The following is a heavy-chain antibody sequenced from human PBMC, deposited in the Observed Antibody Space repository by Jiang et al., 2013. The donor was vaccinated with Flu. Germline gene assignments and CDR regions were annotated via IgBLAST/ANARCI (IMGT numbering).Heavy chain of an antibody. CDR1: SSYA. D-gene: IGHD3-22*01. J-gene: IGHJ5*02. CDR2: IIPILGIA. Sequence: SSYAISWVRQAPGQGLEWMGRIIPILGIANYAQKFQGRVTITADKSTSTAYMELSSLRSEDTAVYYCAAGRYYDSSGYYHNWFDPWGQGTLVTVSS. V-gene: IGHV1-69*04. CDR3: AAGRYYDSSGYYHNWFDP.